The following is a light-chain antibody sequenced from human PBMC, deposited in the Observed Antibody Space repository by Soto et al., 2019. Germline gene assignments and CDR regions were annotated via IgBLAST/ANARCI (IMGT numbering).Light chain of an antibody. J-gene: IGKJ1*01. Sequence: EIVVTQSPGTLSLSPGERATLSCRASQSLSSGYLAWYQQKPGQAPRILIYAASSRATGIPDRFSGSGSGTDFSLTINRLEPEDSAVYYCQQYDTSPRTFGQGTKVDIK. CDR1: QSLSSGY. CDR3: QQYDTSPRT. CDR2: AAS. V-gene: IGKV3-20*01.